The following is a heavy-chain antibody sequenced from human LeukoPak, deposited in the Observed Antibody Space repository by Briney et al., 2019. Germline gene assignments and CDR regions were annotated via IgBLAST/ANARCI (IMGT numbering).Heavy chain of an antibody. CDR2: TYYRSKWYN. Sequence: SQTLSLACAISGDSVSSNSAAWNWIRQSPSRGLEWLGRTYYRSKWYNDYAASVKSRITIKPDTSKNQFSLRLNSVTPEDTAVYYCTTADYGGNSAHFDYWGQGTLVTVSS. J-gene: IGHJ4*02. CDR3: TTADYGGNSAHFDY. V-gene: IGHV6-1*01. D-gene: IGHD4-23*01. CDR1: GDSVSSNSAA.